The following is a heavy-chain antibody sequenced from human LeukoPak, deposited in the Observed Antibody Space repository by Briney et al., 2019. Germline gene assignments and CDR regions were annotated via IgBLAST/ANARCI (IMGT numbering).Heavy chain of an antibody. CDR3: ARDGYDVDTAMVVPFDY. CDR2: IISSSSYI. V-gene: IGHV3-21*01. J-gene: IGHJ4*02. D-gene: IGHD5-18*01. CDR1: GFTFSSYS. Sequence: GGSLRLACAASGFTFSSYSMNWVRQAPGKGLEWVSSIISSSSYIYYADSVKGRFTISRDNAKNSLYLQMNSLRAEDTAVYYCARDGYDVDTAMVVPFDYWGQGTLVTVSS.